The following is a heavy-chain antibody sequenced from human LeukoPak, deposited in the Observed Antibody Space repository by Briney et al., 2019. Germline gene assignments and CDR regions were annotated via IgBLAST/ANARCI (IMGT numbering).Heavy chain of an antibody. D-gene: IGHD3-9*01. Sequence: GGSLRLSCAASGLTFIIHGMHWVRLAPGKGLEWVAFIPYDGSNKYYADSVKGRFTISRDNSKNTLYLQMNSLRAEDTAVYYCAKDILTGYYINENYWGQGTLVTVSS. V-gene: IGHV3-30*02. J-gene: IGHJ4*02. CDR3: AKDILTGYYINENY. CDR1: GLTFIIHG. CDR2: IPYDGSNK.